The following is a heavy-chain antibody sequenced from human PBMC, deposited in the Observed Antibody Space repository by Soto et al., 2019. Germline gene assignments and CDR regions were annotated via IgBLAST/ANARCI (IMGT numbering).Heavy chain of an antibody. V-gene: IGHV4-30-4*01. CDR1: GGSISSGDYY. D-gene: IGHD4-17*01. CDR2: IYYSGST. J-gene: IGHJ4*02. Sequence: LSETLSLTCTVSGGSISSGDYYWSWIRQPPGKGLEWIGYIYYSGSTYYNPSLKSRVTISVDTSKNQFSLKLSSVTAADTAVYYWARPRDDNGDFDYGGGGTLVT. CDR3: ARPRDDNGDFDY.